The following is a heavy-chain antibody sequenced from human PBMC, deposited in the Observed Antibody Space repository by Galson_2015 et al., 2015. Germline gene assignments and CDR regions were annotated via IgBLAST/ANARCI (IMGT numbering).Heavy chain of an antibody. CDR2: ISYDGSNK. V-gene: IGHV3-30-3*01. Sequence: SLRLSCAASGFTFSSYAMHWVRQAPGKGLEWVAVISYDGSNKYYADSVKGRFTISRDNSKNTPYLQMNSLRAEDTTVYYCARDGSGEQWLATPFDYWGQGTLVTVSS. CDR3: ARDGSGEQWLATPFDY. J-gene: IGHJ4*02. D-gene: IGHD6-19*01. CDR1: GFTFSSYA.